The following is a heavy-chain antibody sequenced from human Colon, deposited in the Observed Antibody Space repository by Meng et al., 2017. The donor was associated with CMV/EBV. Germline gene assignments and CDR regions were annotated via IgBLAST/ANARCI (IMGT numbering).Heavy chain of an antibody. CDR3: VKGSTPGGGYLAF. Sequence: SLNFCCAASDFSLANYAMFWVRQAPGKGLEWVGFSRFDGQSKYAESVKGRFTISRDNSTNTVFLQMNSLRVEDTAVYYCVKGSTPGGGYLAFWGQGTRVTVSS. J-gene: IGHJ4*02. D-gene: IGHD3-16*02. CDR1: DFSLANYA. V-gene: IGHV3-30*02. CDR2: SRFDGQSK.